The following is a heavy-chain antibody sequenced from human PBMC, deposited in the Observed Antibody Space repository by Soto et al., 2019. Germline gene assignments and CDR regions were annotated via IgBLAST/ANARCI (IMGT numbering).Heavy chain of an antibody. J-gene: IGHJ5*02. V-gene: IGHV4-61*01. D-gene: IGHD4-17*01. CDR1: GGSISSKSYS. CDR2: IYYSGST. CDR3: AIIGGDYGSNNWSDP. Sequence: SETLSLTCSVSGGSISSKSYSWTWIRQSPGKGLEWIGHIYYSGSTKYNPSLKSRVIISIDTSRNQFSLRLTSVTAADTATYYCAIIGGDYGSNNWSDPWGQGALVTVSS.